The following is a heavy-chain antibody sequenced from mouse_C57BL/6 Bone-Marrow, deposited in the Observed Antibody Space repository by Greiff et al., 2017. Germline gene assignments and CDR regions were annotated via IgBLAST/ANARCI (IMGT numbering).Heavy chain of an antibody. Sequence: EVKLVESGGDLVQPGGSLKLSCAASGFTFRSYGLYWVRQTPDKRLEWVATISSGCSYTYYPASVKGRFTIASDTAKNTLYLQMSSQKSEDTAMYYCVRHPYIYGSNNGWFAYWGQGTQVTVSA. D-gene: IGHD1-1*01. CDR3: VRHPYIYGSNNGWFAY. V-gene: IGHV5-6*02. CDR1: GFTFRSYG. J-gene: IGHJ3*01. CDR2: ISSGCSYT.